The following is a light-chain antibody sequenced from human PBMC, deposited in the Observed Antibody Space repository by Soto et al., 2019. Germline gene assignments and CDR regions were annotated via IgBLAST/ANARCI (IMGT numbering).Light chain of an antibody. V-gene: IGKV1-39*01. CDR3: QQSYSTPWT. CDR1: QSISTY. Sequence: DIQMTQSPSSLSASVGDRVTITCRASQSISTYLNWYQQKPGKAPKLLIYPASTLQSGVPSRFSGSGSGTDFTLTISSLRPEDFAAYYCQQSYSTPWTFGQGTQVDIK. J-gene: IGKJ1*01. CDR2: PAS.